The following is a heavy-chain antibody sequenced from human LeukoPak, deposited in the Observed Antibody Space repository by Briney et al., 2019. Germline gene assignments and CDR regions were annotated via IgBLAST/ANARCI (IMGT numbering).Heavy chain of an antibody. J-gene: IGHJ6*03. V-gene: IGHV4-34*01. CDR3: AVIAAAGLGERNYYYYYMDV. CDR2: INHSGST. Sequence: PSETLSLTCAVYGGSFSGYYWSWIRQPPGKGLEWIGEINHSGSTNYNPSLKSRVTISVDTSKNQFSLKLSSVTAADTAVYYCAVIAAAGLGERNYYYYYMDVWGKGTTVTVSS. D-gene: IGHD6-13*01. CDR1: GGSFSGYY.